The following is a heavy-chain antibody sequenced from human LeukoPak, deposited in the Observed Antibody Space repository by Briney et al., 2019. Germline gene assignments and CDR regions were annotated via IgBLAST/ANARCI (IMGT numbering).Heavy chain of an antibody. CDR1: GFTFSSYW. D-gene: IGHD2-2*01. V-gene: IGHV3-7*01. CDR3: ARRRCTSTSCFADY. Sequence: GGSLRLSCAASGFTFSSYWMSWVRQAPGKGLEWVANIKQDGIERYYVDSVKGRFTISRDNTKKSLYLQMNSLRAEDTAIYYCARRRCTSTSCFADYWGQGTLVTVSS. J-gene: IGHJ4*02. CDR2: IKQDGIER.